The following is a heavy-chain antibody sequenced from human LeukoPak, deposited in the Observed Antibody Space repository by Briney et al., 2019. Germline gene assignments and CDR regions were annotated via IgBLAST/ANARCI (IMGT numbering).Heavy chain of an antibody. J-gene: IGHJ6*03. V-gene: IGHV4-61*02. D-gene: IGHD3-10*01. CDR2: IYTSGST. CDR1: GGSISSGSYY. Sequence: PSETLSLTCTVSGGSISSGSYYWSWIRQPAGKGLEWIGRIYTSGSTNYNPSLKSRVTISVDTSKHQFSLKLSSVTAADTAVYYCARDMVRGALYYYYMDVWGKGTTVTVSS. CDR3: ARDMVRGALYYYYMDV.